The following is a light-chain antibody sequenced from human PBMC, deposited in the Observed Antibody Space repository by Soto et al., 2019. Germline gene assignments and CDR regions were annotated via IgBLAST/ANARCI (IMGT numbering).Light chain of an antibody. CDR2: DAS. CDR1: QSIRNW. J-gene: IGKJ1*01. CDR3: QQYNRYSRT. Sequence: DIQMTQSPSTLSASVGDRVTITCRASQSIRNWLAWYQQKPGKAPKPLIYDASTLDSGVPSRFGGSGSGTEFTLTITSLQPADFATYHCQQYNRYSRTFGQGTKVDIK. V-gene: IGKV1-5*01.